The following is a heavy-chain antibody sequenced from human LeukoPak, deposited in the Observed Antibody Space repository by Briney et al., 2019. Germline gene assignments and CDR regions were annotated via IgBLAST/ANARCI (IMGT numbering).Heavy chain of an antibody. V-gene: IGHV3-23*01. J-gene: IGHJ4*02. CDR2: ISGSGGST. CDR3: AREVTSGSYAY. Sequence: GGSLRLSCAASGFTFSSYGMSWVRQAPGKGLEWVSAISGSGGSTYYADSVKGRFTISRDNAKNSLYLQMNSLRAEDTAVYYCAREVTSGSYAYWGQGTLVTVSS. CDR1: GFTFSSYG. D-gene: IGHD1-26*01.